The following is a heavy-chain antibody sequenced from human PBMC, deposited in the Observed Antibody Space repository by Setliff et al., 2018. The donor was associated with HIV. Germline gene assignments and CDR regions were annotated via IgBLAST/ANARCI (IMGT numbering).Heavy chain of an antibody. Sequence: SETLSLTCTVTGYSISSGYYWAWIRQPPGKGLEWIGYIYHAGNTYYNPSLKSRVTISVDTSKNQISLRLNSVTAADTAMYYCVHSLLGAPMVDYWGQGTLVTVSS. CDR1: GYSISSGYY. CDR3: VHSLLGAPMVDY. D-gene: IGHD3-16*01. CDR2: IYHAGNT. J-gene: IGHJ4*02. V-gene: IGHV4-38-2*02.